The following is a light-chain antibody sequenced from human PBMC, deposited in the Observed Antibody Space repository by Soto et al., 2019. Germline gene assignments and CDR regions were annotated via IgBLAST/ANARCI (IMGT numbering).Light chain of an antibody. J-gene: IGKJ1*01. CDR3: QHYNSYSEA. CDR1: QSVSID. CDR2: GAS. V-gene: IGKV3D-15*01. Sequence: VLTQSPGTLSVSPGERATLSCRASQSVSIDLAWYQQKPGQAPRLLIYGASSRATGIPDRFSGSGSGTDFTLTISSLQPDDFATYYCQHYNSYSEAFGQGTKVDIK.